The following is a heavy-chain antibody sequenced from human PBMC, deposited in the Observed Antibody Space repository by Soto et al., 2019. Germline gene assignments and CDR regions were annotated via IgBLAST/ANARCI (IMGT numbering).Heavy chain of an antibody. CDR2: ISAHNCNT. Sequence: QVHLVQSGAEVKKPGASVKVSCKGSGYAFTTYGITWVRQAPGQGLEWMGWISAHNCNTNYAQKLQGRVTVTRDTSTSTAYMELRSLRSDDTAVYYCARGRYGDYWGQGALVTVSS. V-gene: IGHV1-18*01. CDR1: GYAFTTYG. CDR3: ARGRYGDY. D-gene: IGHD1-1*01. J-gene: IGHJ4*02.